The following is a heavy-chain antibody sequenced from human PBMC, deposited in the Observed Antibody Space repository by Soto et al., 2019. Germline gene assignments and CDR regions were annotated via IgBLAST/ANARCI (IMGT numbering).Heavy chain of an antibody. CDR2: IIPIFGTA. D-gene: IGHD6-19*01. CDR1: GGTFSSYA. J-gene: IGHJ4*02. V-gene: IGHV1-69*01. CDR3: ARDREGIAVATSFDY. Sequence: QVKLVQSGAEVKKPGSSVKVSCKASGGTFSSYAISWVRQAPGQGLEWMGGIIPIFGTANYAQKFQGRVTITADESTSTAYRELSSLRSEDTAVYYCARDREGIAVATSFDYWGQGTLVTVSS.